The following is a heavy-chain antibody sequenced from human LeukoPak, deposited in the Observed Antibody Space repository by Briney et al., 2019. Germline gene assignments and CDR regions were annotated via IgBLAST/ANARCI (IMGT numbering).Heavy chain of an antibody. CDR2: MNPNSGNT. Sequence: GASVKVSCKASGYTFTSFDMNWVRQATGQGLEWMGWMNPNSGNTGYAQKFQGRVTMTRNTSISTAYMELNSLRAEDTAVYYCARDSTEATYDYGDEPMDYWGQGTLVTVSS. CDR3: ARDSTEATYDYGDEPMDY. CDR1: GYTFTSFD. D-gene: IGHD4-17*01. V-gene: IGHV1-8*01. J-gene: IGHJ4*02.